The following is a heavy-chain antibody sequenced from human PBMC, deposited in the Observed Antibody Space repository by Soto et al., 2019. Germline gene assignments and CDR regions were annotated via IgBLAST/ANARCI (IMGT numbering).Heavy chain of an antibody. CDR1: GYTFTSFD. D-gene: IGHD3-22*01. CDR3: ARSVWGYYENNFQLDY. J-gene: IGHJ4*02. Sequence: SVKGSCKASGYTFTSFDMHWVRQAPGQGLEWMGIITPTTGSTYFAQGFHGRVTMTRDTSTSTVYVELTSLTSEDTAVYFCARSVWGYYENNFQLDYFGEGTLVTVS. V-gene: IGHV1-46*01. CDR2: ITPTTGST.